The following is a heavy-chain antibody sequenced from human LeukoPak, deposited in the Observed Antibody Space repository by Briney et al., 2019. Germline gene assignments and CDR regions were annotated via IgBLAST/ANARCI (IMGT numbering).Heavy chain of an antibody. D-gene: IGHD1-26*01. J-gene: IGHJ4*02. Sequence: PGGSLRLSCAASGFTFSSYAMSWVRQAPGKGLEWVSAISGSGGSTYYADSVKGRFTISRDNSKNTLYLQMNGLRAEDTAVYYCAKDTGYSGSYYYFDYWGQGTLVTVSS. CDR2: ISGSGGST. CDR1: GFTFSSYA. V-gene: IGHV3-23*01. CDR3: AKDTGYSGSYYYFDY.